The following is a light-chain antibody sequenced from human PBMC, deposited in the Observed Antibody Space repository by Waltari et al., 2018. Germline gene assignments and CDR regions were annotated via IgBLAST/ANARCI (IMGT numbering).Light chain of an antibody. CDR1: QGVSSNF. CDR2: GAS. Sequence: IVLTQSPATLSLSPGDRATLSCWASQGVSSNFLAWYQHIPGRAPRLLIYGASSRASDISDRFGGSGSGTGFTLAISGLGPEGSAMYYCQQSGDSLWTFGQGTKVEIK. V-gene: IGKV3-20*01. CDR3: QQSGDSLWT. J-gene: IGKJ1*01.